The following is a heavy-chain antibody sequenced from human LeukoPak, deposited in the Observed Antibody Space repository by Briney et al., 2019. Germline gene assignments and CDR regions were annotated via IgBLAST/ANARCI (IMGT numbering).Heavy chain of an antibody. CDR1: GFTFSSYG. CDR3: ARGVDYYENSGTIDY. Sequence: GGSLRLSCAASGFTFSSYGMHWVRQAPGKGLEWVAVIWYDGSNKKYEDSVKGRFTISRDNSKNTLYLQMNSLRAEDTAVYYCARGVDYYENSGTIDYWGQGTLVTVSS. CDR2: IWYDGSNK. D-gene: IGHD3-22*01. V-gene: IGHV3-33*08. J-gene: IGHJ4*02.